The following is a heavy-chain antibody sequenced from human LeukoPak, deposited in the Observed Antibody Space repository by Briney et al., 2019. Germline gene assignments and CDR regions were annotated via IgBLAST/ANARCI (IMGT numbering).Heavy chain of an antibody. Sequence: SQTLSLTCAISGDSVSSNSAAWNWIRQSPSRGLEWLGGTYYRSKWYNDYAVSVKSRITINPDTSKNQFSLQLNSVTPEDTAVYYCARAELLTNWFDPWGQGTLVTVPS. J-gene: IGHJ5*02. CDR3: ARAELLTNWFDP. V-gene: IGHV6-1*01. D-gene: IGHD1-26*01. CDR2: TYYRSKWYN. CDR1: GDSVSSNSAA.